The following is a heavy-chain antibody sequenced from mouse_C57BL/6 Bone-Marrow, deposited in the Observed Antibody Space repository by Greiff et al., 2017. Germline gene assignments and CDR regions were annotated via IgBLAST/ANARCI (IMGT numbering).Heavy chain of an antibody. CDR1: GYTFTSYW. J-gene: IGHJ2*01. CDR3: ASSYDGYYVGYFDY. Sequence: QVQLQQPGAELVKPGASVKLSCKASGYTFTSYWMHWVKQRPGQGLEWIGMIHPNSGRTNYNEKFKSKATLTVDKSSSTAYMQLSSLTSADSSVYYCASSYDGYYVGYFDYWGQGTTLTVSS. V-gene: IGHV1-64*01. D-gene: IGHD2-3*01. CDR2: IHPNSGRT.